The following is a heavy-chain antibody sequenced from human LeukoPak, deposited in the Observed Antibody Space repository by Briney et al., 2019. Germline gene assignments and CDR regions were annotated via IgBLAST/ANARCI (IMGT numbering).Heavy chain of an antibody. CDR3: ARGPLDIVVVVAATLSFDY. Sequence: SETLSLTCAVYGGSFGGYYWSWIRQPPGKGLEWIGEINHSGSTNYNPSLKSRVTISVDTSKNQFSLKLSSVTAADTAVYYCARGPLDIVVVVAATLSFDYWGQGTLVTVSS. CDR2: INHSGST. V-gene: IGHV4-34*01. D-gene: IGHD2-15*01. CDR1: GGSFGGYY. J-gene: IGHJ4*02.